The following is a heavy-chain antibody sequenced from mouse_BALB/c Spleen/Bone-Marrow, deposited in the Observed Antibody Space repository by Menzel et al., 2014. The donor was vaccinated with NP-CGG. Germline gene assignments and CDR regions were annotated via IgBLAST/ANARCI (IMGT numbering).Heavy chain of an antibody. CDR3: TRSGPGFAY. CDR1: GYTFTSYY. Sequence: QVQLQQPGAELVKPGASVKLSCKASGYTFTSYYMYWVKQRPGQGLEWIGEINPSSGGTNFNEKVKSKATLTVDKSSSTAYVQLSSLTSEDSAVYYCTRSGPGFAYWGQGTLVTVSA. J-gene: IGHJ3*01. CDR2: INPSSGGT. V-gene: IGHV1S81*02.